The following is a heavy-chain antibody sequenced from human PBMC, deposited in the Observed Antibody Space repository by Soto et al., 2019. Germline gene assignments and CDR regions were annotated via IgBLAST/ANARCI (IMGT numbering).Heavy chain of an antibody. CDR3: ARSPEATVTAFDY. J-gene: IGHJ4*02. CDR2: IFYSGST. D-gene: IGHD4-17*01. Sequence: QVQLQESGPGLVKPSQTLSLTCTVSGGSISSGGYYWSWIRQHPGKGLEWFGYIFYSGSTYHNPSLKSPVTLSVDTSKNQFSLKLSSVTAADTAVYYCARSPEATVTAFDYWGQGTLVTVSS. V-gene: IGHV4-31*01. CDR1: GGSISSGGYY.